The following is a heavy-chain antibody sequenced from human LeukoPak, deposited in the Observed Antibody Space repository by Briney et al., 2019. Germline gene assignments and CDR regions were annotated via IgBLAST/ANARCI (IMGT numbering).Heavy chain of an antibody. D-gene: IGHD3-22*01. V-gene: IGHV3-7*03. CDR2: IKQDGSEK. Sequence: GGSLRLSCAASGFTFSSYWMSWFRRPPGRGREWGANIKQDGSEKYYVDSVKGRFTISRDNAKNSLYLQMNSLRAEDTAVYYCARGYYYDSSGYYYWGQGTLVTVSS. J-gene: IGHJ4*02. CDR1: GFTFSSYW. CDR3: ARGYYYDSSGYYY.